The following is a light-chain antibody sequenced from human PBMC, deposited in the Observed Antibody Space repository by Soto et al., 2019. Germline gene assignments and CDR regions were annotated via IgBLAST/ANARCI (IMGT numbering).Light chain of an antibody. J-gene: IGLJ2*01. CDR2: RNN. Sequence: QLVLTQPPSASGTPGQRVNISCSGSSSNIGSNYVYWYRQFPGTAPKLLIQRNNQRPSGVPARFSGSKSGTSASLAISGLRSEDEADYYCGGWDDSLSGPVFGGGTQLIVL. CDR1: SSNIGSNY. CDR3: GGWDDSLSGPV. V-gene: IGLV1-47*01.